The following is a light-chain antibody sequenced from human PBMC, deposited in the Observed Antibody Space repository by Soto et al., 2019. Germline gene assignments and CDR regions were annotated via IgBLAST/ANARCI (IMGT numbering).Light chain of an antibody. J-gene: IGKJ2*01. V-gene: IGKV4-1*01. CDR2: WAS. CDR1: QSLLYSSNNKNY. Sequence: DIVMTQSPDSLAVSLGERATINCKSSQSLLYSSNNKNYLAWYQQKPGQPPKLLIYWASTRESGVPDRFSGSGSGTDFTLTISSLQAEDVAVYYCYQYYYTPSTFGQGTKLEIK. CDR3: YQYYYTPST.